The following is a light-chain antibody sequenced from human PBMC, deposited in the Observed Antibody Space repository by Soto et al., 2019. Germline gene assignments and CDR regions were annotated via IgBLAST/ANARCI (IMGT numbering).Light chain of an antibody. J-gene: IGLJ1*01. CDR3: AAWDDSLGRV. CDR1: SSNIGSNY. V-gene: IGLV1-47*01. CDR2: RNN. Sequence: QSVLTQPPSASGTPGQRVTISCSGSSSNIGSNYVYWYQQLPGTAPKLLIYRNNQRPSGVPDRFSGSKSGTSASLAISGLRSEDEADYYRAAWDDSLGRVFGTGTKVTVL.